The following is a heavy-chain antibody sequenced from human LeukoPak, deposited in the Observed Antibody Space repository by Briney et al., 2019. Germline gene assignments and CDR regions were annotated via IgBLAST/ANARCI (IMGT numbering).Heavy chain of an antibody. CDR1: GFAFSDYY. J-gene: IGHJ4*02. V-gene: IGHV3-11*01. Sequence: RGALRLSCAASGFAFSDYYMSWFRRAPGKGREWCSYISSSGSTIYYADSVKGRFTISRDNAKNSLYLQMKSLRAEDTAVYYCARWGPMVGYDYWGQGTLVTVSS. CDR2: ISSSGSTI. D-gene: IGHD2-15*01. CDR3: ARWGPMVGYDY.